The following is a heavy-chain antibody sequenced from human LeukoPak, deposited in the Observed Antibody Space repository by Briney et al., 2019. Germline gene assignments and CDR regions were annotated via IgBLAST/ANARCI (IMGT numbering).Heavy chain of an antibody. J-gene: IGHJ1*01. CDR3: AKGEQWLVLYFQH. D-gene: IGHD6-19*01. V-gene: IGHV3-53*01. Sequence: GGSLRLSCAASGFTVSSNYMSWVRPAAGKGLEWVSVIYSGGSTYYADSVKGRFTISRDNSKNTLYLQMNSLRAEDTAVYYCAKGEQWLVLYFQHWGQGTLVTVSS. CDR2: IYSGGST. CDR1: GFTVSSNY.